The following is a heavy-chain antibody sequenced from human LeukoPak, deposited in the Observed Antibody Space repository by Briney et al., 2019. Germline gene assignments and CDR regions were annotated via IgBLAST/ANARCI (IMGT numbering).Heavy chain of an antibody. Sequence: SETLSLTCTVSGGSISSSSYNWGWIRQPPGKGLEWIGSIYYSGSTYYNPSLKSRVTISVDTSKNQFSLKLSSVTAADTAVYYCARTDRVNPGGAFDYWGQGTLVTVSS. D-gene: IGHD3-16*01. V-gene: IGHV4-39*01. CDR3: ARTDRVNPGGAFDY. CDR1: GGSISSSSYN. J-gene: IGHJ4*02. CDR2: IYYSGST.